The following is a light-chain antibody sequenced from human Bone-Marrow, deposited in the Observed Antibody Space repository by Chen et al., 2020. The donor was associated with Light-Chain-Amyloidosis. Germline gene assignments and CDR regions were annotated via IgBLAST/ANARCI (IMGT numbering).Light chain of an antibody. Sequence: QSVLTQPPSASGTPGQRVTISCSGSSPNIGSRPVNWYQHIPGTAPKHLIPTNTQRPSGVPDRFSGSKSGTSAALAISGLQSEDEADYYCASWDDSLNGWVFGGGTKLTVL. CDR1: SPNIGSRP. CDR3: ASWDDSLNGWV. J-gene: IGLJ3*02. CDR2: TNT. V-gene: IGLV1-44*01.